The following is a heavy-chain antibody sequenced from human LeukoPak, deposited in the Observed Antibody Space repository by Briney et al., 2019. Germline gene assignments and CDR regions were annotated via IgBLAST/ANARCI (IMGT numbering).Heavy chain of an antibody. V-gene: IGHV3-64*01. CDR1: GFSFSSYA. Sequence: PGGSLRLSCAASGFSFSSYAMHWVRQAPGKGLEYVPAISSNGGSTYYANSVKGRFTISRDNSKNTLYLHMGSLRDEDMAVYYCARPHYPYYDFRSGYYPDYWGQGTLVTVSS. CDR3: ARPHYPYYDFRSGYYPDY. D-gene: IGHD3-3*01. J-gene: IGHJ4*02. CDR2: ISSNGGST.